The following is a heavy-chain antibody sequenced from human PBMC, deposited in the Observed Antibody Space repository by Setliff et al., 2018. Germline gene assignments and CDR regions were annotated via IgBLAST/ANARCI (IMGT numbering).Heavy chain of an antibody. V-gene: IGHV1-69*10. J-gene: IGHJ6*02. Sequence: GASVKVSCKASGGTFSSYAISWVRQAPGQGLEWMGGIIPILGIANYAQKFQGRVTITADESTSTAYMELSSLRSEDTAVYYCARREMATIVDYYYYGMDVWGQGTTVTVSS. D-gene: IGHD5-12*01. CDR3: ARREMATIVDYYYYGMDV. CDR1: GGTFSSYA. CDR2: IIPILGIA.